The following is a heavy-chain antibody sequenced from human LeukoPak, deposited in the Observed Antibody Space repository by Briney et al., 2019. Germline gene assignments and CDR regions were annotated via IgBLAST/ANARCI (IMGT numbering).Heavy chain of an antibody. Sequence: GGSLRLSCAASGFTFSGSAMHWVRQASGKGLEWVGRIRSKANSYATAYAASVKGRFTISRDDSKNTAYLQMNSLKTEDTAVYYCARRSVAYSYDSSGYSPVYYFDYWGQGTLVTVSS. CDR2: IRSKANSYAT. J-gene: IGHJ4*02. CDR3: ARRSVAYSYDSSGYSPVYYFDY. CDR1: GFTFSGSA. V-gene: IGHV3-73*01. D-gene: IGHD3-22*01.